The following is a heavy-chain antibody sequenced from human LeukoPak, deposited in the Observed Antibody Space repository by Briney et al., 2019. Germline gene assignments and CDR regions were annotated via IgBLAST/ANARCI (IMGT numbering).Heavy chain of an antibody. D-gene: IGHD3-16*01. CDR2: ISYDGSNK. V-gene: IGHV3-30*03. CDR1: GFTFSSYG. J-gene: IGHJ4*02. Sequence: GGSLRLSCAASGFTFSSYGMHWVRQAPGKGLEWVAVISYDGSNKYFADSVKGRFTISRDNSRNTLFLQMNSLRTDDTAVYYCAREDRGEHYFDYWGQGTLVTVSS. CDR3: AREDRGEHYFDY.